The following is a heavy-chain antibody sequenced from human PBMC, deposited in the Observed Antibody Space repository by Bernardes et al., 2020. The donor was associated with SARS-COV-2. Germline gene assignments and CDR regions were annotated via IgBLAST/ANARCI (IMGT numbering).Heavy chain of an antibody. D-gene: IGHD2-21*01. V-gene: IGHV3-23*01. CDR2: VDGSAETI. Sequence: GGSLRLSCVGSGFSFSRHAMTWVRQAPGKGLESVSGVDGSAETIFYADSVRGRFTIYKDYSKNIVYLQMNGLTAEDTATYYCAKDYVVGDSLWYFDLWGLGTVVTVSS. CDR3: AKDYVVGDSLWYFDL. J-gene: IGHJ2*01. CDR1: GFSFSRHA.